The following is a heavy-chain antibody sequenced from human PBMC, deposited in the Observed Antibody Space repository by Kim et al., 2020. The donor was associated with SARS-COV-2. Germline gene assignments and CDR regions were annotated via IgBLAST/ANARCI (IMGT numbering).Heavy chain of an antibody. CDR2: ISYDGSNK. V-gene: IGHV3-30*18. Sequence: WGSLRLSCAASGFTFSSYGMHWVRQAPGKGLEWVAVISYDGSNKYYADSVKGRFTISRDNSKNTLYLQMNSLRAEDTAVYYCAKDAVAAADTPTNWFDP. J-gene: IGHJ5*02. CDR3: AKDAVAAADTPTNWFDP. D-gene: IGHD6-13*01. CDR1: GFTFSSYG.